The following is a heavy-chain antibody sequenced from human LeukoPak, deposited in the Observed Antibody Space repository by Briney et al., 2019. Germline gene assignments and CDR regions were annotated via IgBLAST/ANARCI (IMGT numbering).Heavy chain of an antibody. CDR2: IYYSGST. CDR3: ARDRTNYYDSSFDI. J-gene: IGHJ3*02. CDR1: GGSISSYY. V-gene: IGHV4-59*01. Sequence: SETLSLTCTVSGGSISSYYWSWIRPPPGKGLEWIGYIYYSGSTNYNPSLKSRVTISVDTSKNQFPLKLSSATAADTAVYYCARDRTNYYDSSFDIWGQGTMITVSS. D-gene: IGHD3-22*01.